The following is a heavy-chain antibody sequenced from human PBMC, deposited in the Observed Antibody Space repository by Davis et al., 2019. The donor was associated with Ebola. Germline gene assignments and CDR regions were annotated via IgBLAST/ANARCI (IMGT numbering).Heavy chain of an antibody. Sequence: KVSCKGSGYSFTSYWIGWVRQMPGKGLEWMGIIYPGDSDTRYSPSFQGQVTISADKSISTAYLQWSSLKASDTAMYYCARRLSSSSWYHYYGMDVWGQGTTVTISS. J-gene: IGHJ6*02. CDR2: IYPGDSDT. CDR3: ARRLSSSSWYHYYGMDV. V-gene: IGHV5-51*01. D-gene: IGHD6-13*01. CDR1: GYSFTSYW.